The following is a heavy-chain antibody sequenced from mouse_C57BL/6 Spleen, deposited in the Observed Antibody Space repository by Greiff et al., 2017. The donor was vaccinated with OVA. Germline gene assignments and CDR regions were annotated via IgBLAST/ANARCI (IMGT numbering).Heavy chain of an antibody. CDR3: ASITTVVARDYYAMDY. Sequence: VQLQQSGPELVKPGDSVKISCKASGYSFTGYFMNWVMQSHGKSLEWIGRINPYNGDTFYNQKFKGKATLTVDKSSSTAHMELRSLTSEDSAVYYCASITTVVARDYYAMDYWGQGTSVTVSS. CDR1: GYSFTGYF. V-gene: IGHV1-20*01. CDR2: INPYNGDT. J-gene: IGHJ4*01. D-gene: IGHD1-1*01.